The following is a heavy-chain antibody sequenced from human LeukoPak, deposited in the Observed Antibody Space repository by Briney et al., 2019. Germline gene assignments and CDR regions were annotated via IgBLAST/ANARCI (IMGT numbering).Heavy chain of an antibody. V-gene: IGHV1-2*02. CDR3: ARVLTRHSGGYEGGMDV. Sequence: ASVKVSCKASGYTFTGYYMHWVRQAPGQGLEWMGWINPNSGGTNYAQKFQGRVTMTRDTSISTAYMELSRLRSDDTAVYYCARVLTRHSGGYEGGMDVWGQGTTVTVSS. J-gene: IGHJ6*02. CDR1: GYTFTGYY. D-gene: IGHD5-12*01. CDR2: INPNSGGT.